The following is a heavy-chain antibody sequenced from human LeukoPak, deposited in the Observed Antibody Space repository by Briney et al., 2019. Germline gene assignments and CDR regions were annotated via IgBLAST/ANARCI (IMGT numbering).Heavy chain of an antibody. J-gene: IGHJ4*02. CDR3: AKDLIKHYDFWSGYRTSLFGFDY. Sequence: PGGSLRLSCAASGFTFSSYAMSWVRQAPGKGLEWVSAISGSGGSTYYADSVKGRFTISRDNSKNTLYLQMNSLRAEDTAVYYCAKDLIKHYDFWSGYRTSLFGFDYWGQGTLVTVSS. V-gene: IGHV3-23*01. CDR1: GFTFSSYA. D-gene: IGHD3-3*01. CDR2: ISGSGGST.